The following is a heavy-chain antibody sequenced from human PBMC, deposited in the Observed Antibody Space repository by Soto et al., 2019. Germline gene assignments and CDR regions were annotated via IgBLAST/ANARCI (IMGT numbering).Heavy chain of an antibody. CDR1: GYTFTGYY. CDR2: INPNSGGT. V-gene: IGHV1-2*04. D-gene: IGHD6-13*01. CDR3: ARGLETAAGYFGADYYYYYYMDV. Sequence: ASVKVSCKASGYTFTGYYMHWVRQAPGQGLEWMGWINPNSGGTNYAQKFQGWVTMTRDTSISTAYMELSRLRSDDTAVYYCARGLETAAGYFGADYYYYYYMDVWGKGTTVTVSS. J-gene: IGHJ6*03.